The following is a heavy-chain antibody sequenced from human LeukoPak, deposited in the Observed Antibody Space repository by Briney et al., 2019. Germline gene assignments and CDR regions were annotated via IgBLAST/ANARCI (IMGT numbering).Heavy chain of an antibody. CDR2: ISGSGGST. CDR3: AKDLGYCSSTSCYSAFDI. Sequence: PGGSLRLSCAASGFTFSSYAMSWVRQAPGKGREWVSAISGSGGSTYSADSVKGRFTISRDNSKNTLYLQMNSLRAEDTAVYYCAKDLGYCSSTSCYSAFDIWGQGTMVTVSS. J-gene: IGHJ3*02. V-gene: IGHV3-23*01. CDR1: GFTFSSYA. D-gene: IGHD2-2*01.